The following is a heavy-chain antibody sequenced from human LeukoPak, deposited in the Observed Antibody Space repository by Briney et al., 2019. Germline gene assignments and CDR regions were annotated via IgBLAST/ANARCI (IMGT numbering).Heavy chain of an antibody. Sequence: SETLSLTCAVYGGSFSGYYWSWIRQPPGKGLEWNGEINHSGSTNYNPSLKSRVTISVDTSKNQFSLKLSSVTAADTAVYYCARGPLLRYFDCWGQGTLVTVSS. CDR3: ARGPLLRYFDC. J-gene: IGHJ4*02. CDR2: INHSGST. V-gene: IGHV4-34*01. CDR1: GGSFSGYY. D-gene: IGHD3-9*01.